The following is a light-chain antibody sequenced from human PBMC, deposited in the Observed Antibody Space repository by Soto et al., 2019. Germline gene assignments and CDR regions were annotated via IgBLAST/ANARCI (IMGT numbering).Light chain of an antibody. CDR3: QHCYHNPT. CDR2: WAS. V-gene: IGKV4-1*01. J-gene: IGKJ1*01. Sequence: DIVMTQSPDSLAVSLGERATINCKSSQSFLYTSNNKNYLAWYQHKPGQPPKLLIYWASTRVSGVPDRFSGSWSATYFPLTCLSRQADDVAVYFCQHCYHNPTFVQGTMVET. CDR1: QSFLYTSNNKNY.